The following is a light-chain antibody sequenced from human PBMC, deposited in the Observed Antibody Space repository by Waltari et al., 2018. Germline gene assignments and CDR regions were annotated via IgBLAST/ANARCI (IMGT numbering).Light chain of an antibody. V-gene: IGKV3-20*01. J-gene: IGKJ1*01. CDR2: DAS. Sequence: QSPGTLSLSPGDRATLSCRASQSVSRTLAWYQQKPGQAPRLLIYDASSRATGIPDRFSGSGSGTDFSLTISRLEPEDFAVYYCQKYGTLPATFGQGTKVEIK. CDR3: QKYGTLPAT. CDR1: QSVSRT.